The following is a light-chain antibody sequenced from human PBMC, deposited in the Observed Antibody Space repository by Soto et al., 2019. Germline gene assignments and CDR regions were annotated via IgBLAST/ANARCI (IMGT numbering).Light chain of an antibody. Sequence: QSVLTQPASVSGSPGQSITISCTGTSSDIGGYDYVSWYQQHPGKAPKLMIYELSYRPSGVSNRFSGSKSGNTASLTISGLQAEDEADYYCSSYSTITTRVFGTGTKLTVL. J-gene: IGLJ1*01. V-gene: IGLV2-14*01. CDR2: ELS. CDR3: SSYSTITTRV. CDR1: SSDIGGYDY.